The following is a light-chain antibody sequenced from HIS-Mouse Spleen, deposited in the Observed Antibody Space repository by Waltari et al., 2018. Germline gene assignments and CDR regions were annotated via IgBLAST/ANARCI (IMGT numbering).Light chain of an antibody. CDR1: SGSVSTSFY. CDR3: VLYMGSGISWV. CDR2: STN. Sequence: QTVVTQEPSFSVSPGGTVPLTCGLSSGSVSTSFYPSWYQQTPGQAPRTLIYSTNTRSSGVPDRFSGSILGNKAALTITGAQADDESDYYCVLYMGSGISWVFGGGTKLTVL. J-gene: IGLJ3*02. V-gene: IGLV8-61*01.